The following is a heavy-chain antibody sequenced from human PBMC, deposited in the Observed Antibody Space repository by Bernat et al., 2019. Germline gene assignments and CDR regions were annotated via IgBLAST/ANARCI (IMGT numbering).Heavy chain of an antibody. CDR3: ARMSAPKDAFDI. CDR1: GFSLSTSGMC. J-gene: IGHJ3*02. V-gene: IGHV2-70*11. CDR2: IDWDDDK. Sequence: GAALVKPTQTLTLTCTFSGFSLSTSGMCVSWIRQPPGKALEWLARIDWDDDKYYSTSLKTRLTISKDTSKNQVVLTMTNMDPVDTATYYCARMSAPKDAFDIWGQGTMVTVSS.